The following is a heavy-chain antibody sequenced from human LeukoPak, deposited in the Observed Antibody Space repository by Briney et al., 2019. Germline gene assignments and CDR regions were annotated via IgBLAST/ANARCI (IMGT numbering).Heavy chain of an antibody. CDR3: ARDPRGYTYGYPFFDY. D-gene: IGHD5-18*01. V-gene: IGHV3-48*02. CDR2: ISISSSTI. CDR1: GFTFSSYS. J-gene: IGHJ4*02. Sequence: GGSLRLSCAASGFTFSSYSMNWVRQAPGKWLEWVSYISISSSTIYYADSVKGRFTISRDNAKNSLYLQMKTLRDEDTAVYYCARDPRGYTYGYPFFDYWGQGTLVTVSS.